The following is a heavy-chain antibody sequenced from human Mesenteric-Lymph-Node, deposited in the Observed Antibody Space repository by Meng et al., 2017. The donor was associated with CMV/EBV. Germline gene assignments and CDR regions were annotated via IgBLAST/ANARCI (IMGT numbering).Heavy chain of an antibody. J-gene: IGHJ5*02. V-gene: IGHV1-69*10. CDR3: ARAINCGGDCYGVDWFDP. D-gene: IGHD2-21*01. CDR2: IIPMVGIA. Sequence: SVKVSCKASGGTFSSYAISWVRQAPGQGLEWMGGIIPMVGIANDAQKFQGRVTITADKSTSTAYMELSSLRSEDTAVYYCARAINCGGDCYGVDWFDPWGQGTLVTVSS. CDR1: GGTFSSYA.